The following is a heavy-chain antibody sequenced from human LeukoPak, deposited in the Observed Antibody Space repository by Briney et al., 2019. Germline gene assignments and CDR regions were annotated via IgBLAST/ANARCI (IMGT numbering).Heavy chain of an antibody. D-gene: IGHD6-19*01. CDR1: GFTFSNYG. V-gene: IGHV3-30*18. Sequence: GRSLRLSCAASGFTFSNYGMHWVRQAPRKGLEWVAVIAYDGSNEYYAEFVKGRFTISRDNSKNTLYLQMYSLRAEDTAVYFCAKDQGIAVAGTDDAFDIWGQGTRVTVSS. CDR2: IAYDGSNE. J-gene: IGHJ3*02. CDR3: AKDQGIAVAGTDDAFDI.